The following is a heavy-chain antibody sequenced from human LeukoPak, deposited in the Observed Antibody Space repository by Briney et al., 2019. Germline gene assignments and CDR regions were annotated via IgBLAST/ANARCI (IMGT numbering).Heavy chain of an antibody. CDR1: GFIVSSNY. CDR2: ISSSSSTI. Sequence: GSLRLSCAASGFIVSSNYMNWVRQAPGKGLEWVSYISSSSSTIYYADSVKGRFTISRDNAKNSLYLQMNSLRDEDTAVYYCARDDSSTWYIGYWGQGTLVTVSS. J-gene: IGHJ4*02. D-gene: IGHD6-13*01. V-gene: IGHV3-48*02. CDR3: ARDDSSTWYIGY.